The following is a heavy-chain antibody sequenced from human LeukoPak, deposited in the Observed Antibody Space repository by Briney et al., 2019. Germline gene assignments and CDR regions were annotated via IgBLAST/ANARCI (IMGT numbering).Heavy chain of an antibody. D-gene: IGHD4-23*01. CDR2: ISAYNGNT. Sequence: ASVKVSCKASGYTFTSYGISWVRQAPGQRPEWMGWISAYNGNTNYAQKLQGRVTMTTDTSTSTAYMELRSLRSDDTAVYYCARIFLSVVAPKRWFDPWGQGTLVTVSS. CDR3: ARIFLSVVAPKRWFDP. V-gene: IGHV1-18*01. CDR1: GYTFTSYG. J-gene: IGHJ5*02.